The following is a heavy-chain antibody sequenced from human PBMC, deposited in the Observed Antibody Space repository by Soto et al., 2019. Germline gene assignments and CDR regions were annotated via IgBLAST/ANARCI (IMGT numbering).Heavy chain of an antibody. Sequence: SETLSLTCAVYGGSFSGYYWSWIRQPPGKGLEWIGEINHSGSTNYNPSLKSRVTISVDTSKNQFSLKLSSVTAADTAVYYCARVRVGSGWYPFDYWGQGTLVTVS. D-gene: IGHD6-19*01. CDR1: GGSFSGYY. J-gene: IGHJ4*02. CDR3: ARVRVGSGWYPFDY. V-gene: IGHV4-34*01. CDR2: INHSGST.